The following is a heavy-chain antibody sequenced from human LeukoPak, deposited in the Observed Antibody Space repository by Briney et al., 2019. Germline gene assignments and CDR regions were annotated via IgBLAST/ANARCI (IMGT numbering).Heavy chain of an antibody. V-gene: IGHV1-69*01. CDR1: GGTFSSYA. CDR3: ARQYYYDSSGYSLWYYYYYMDV. Sequence: SVKVSCKASGGTFSSYAISWVRQAPGPGLEWMGGVIPIFGTANYAQKFQGRVTITADESTSTAYMELSSLRSEDTAVYYCARQYYYDSSGYSLWYYYYYMDVWGKGTTVTVSS. J-gene: IGHJ6*03. CDR2: VIPIFGTA. D-gene: IGHD3-22*01.